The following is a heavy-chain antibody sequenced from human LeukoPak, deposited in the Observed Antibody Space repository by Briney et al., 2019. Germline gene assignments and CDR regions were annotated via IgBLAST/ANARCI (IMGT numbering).Heavy chain of an antibody. CDR3: ARGGRGLQFLDY. D-gene: IGHD5-24*01. J-gene: IGHJ4*02. CDR1: EYTFTGYY. CDR2: INPSSGGT. V-gene: IGHV1-2*02. Sequence: ASVKVSCKASEYTFTGYYMHWVRQAPGQGLERMGWINPSSGGTNYVQKFQGRVTMTRDTSISAAYMELSRLRSDDTAVYYCARGGRGLQFLDYWGQGTLVTVSS.